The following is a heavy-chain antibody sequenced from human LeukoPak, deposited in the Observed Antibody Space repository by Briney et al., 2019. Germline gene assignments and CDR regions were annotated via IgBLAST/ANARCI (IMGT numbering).Heavy chain of an antibody. Sequence: GGSLRLSCAASGFTVSSNYMSWVRQAPGKGLEWVSVIYSGGSTYYADSVKGRFTISRDNSKNTLYLQMNSLRAEDTAVYYCARRRQGQWPYDYWGQGTLVTVSP. CDR2: IYSGGST. CDR1: GFTVSSNY. CDR3: ARRRQGQWPYDY. J-gene: IGHJ4*02. D-gene: IGHD6-19*01. V-gene: IGHV3-53*01.